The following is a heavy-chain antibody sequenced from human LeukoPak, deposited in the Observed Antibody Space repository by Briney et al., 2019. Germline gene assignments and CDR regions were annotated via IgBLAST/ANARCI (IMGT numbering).Heavy chain of an antibody. CDR2: IRYDGSNK. CDR3: AREIAAAGKGGWYYYGMDV. CDR1: GFTFSSYG. D-gene: IGHD6-13*01. Sequence: GGSLRLSCAASGFTFSSYGMHWVRQAPGKGLEWVAFIRYDGSNKYYADSVKGRFTISRDNSKNTLYLQMNSLRAEDTAVYYCAREIAAAGKGGWYYYGMDVWGQGTTVTVSS. V-gene: IGHV3-30*02. J-gene: IGHJ6*02.